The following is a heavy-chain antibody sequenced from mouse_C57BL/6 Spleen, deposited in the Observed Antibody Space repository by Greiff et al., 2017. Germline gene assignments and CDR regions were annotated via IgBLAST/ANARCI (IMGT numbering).Heavy chain of an antibody. J-gene: IGHJ2*01. Sequence: EVQGVESGGGLVQPGGSLSLSCAASGFTFTDYYMSWVRQPPGKALEWLGFIRNKANGYTTEYNASVKGRFTISRDNSQSILYLLMNALLAEDSSTYYCARYYPYYFDYWGQGTTLTVSS. CDR3: ARYYPYYFDY. CDR1: GFTFTDYY. CDR2: IRNKANGYTT. V-gene: IGHV7-3*01.